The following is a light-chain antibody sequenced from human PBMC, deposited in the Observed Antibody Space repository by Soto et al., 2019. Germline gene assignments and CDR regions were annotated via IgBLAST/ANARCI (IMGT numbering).Light chain of an antibody. CDR3: QSYDSSLSAWV. J-gene: IGLJ3*02. CDR2: GNS. Sequence: QSVLTQPPSVSGAPGQRVTISCTGSSSNIGAGYDVHWYQQLPGTAPKLLIYGNSNRPSGVPDRFSGSKSGTSASLAITGLQADDEADYYCQSYDSSLSAWVFGGGTKLIVL. V-gene: IGLV1-40*01. CDR1: SSNIGAGYD.